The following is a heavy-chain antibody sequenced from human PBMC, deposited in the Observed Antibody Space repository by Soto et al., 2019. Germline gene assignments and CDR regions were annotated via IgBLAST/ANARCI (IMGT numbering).Heavy chain of an antibody. V-gene: IGHV4-59*01. CDR1: GGSIRDYF. D-gene: IGHD4-17*01. Sequence: SGTLSLTCTVSGGSIRDYFWTWIRQPPGKGLEWIGYIYYSGRTNYNPSLKSRVSISVDTSKNHFSLQLRSVTAADTAVYYCARVGGDDFGDSGGFDYWGQGTLVTVSS. J-gene: IGHJ4*02. CDR3: ARVGGDDFGDSGGFDY. CDR2: IYYSGRT.